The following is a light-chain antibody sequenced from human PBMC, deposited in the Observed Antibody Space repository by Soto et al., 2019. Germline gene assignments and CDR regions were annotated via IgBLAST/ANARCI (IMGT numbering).Light chain of an antibody. CDR2: KAS. CDR1: QSISSW. CDR3: QQYNSLRVT. J-gene: IGKJ2*01. Sequence: DIQMTQSPSTLSASVGDRVTITCRASQSISSWLAWYQQKPGKAPKLLIYKASSLESGVPSRFSGSGSGTEFTLTISSLQPDDFATYYCQQYNSLRVTFGQGTKLEIK. V-gene: IGKV1-5*03.